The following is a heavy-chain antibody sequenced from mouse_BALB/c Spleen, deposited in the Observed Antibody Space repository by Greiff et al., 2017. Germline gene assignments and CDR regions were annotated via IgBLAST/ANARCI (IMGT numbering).Heavy chain of an antibody. J-gene: IGHJ4*01. D-gene: IGHD3-2*01. V-gene: IGHV1S22*01. Sequence: LQQPGSELVRPGASVKLSCKASGYTFTSYWMHWVKQRPGQGLEWIGNIYPGSGSTNYDEKFKSKATLTVDTSSSTAYMQLSSLTSEDSAVYYCTRRELYPYAMDYWGQGTSVTVSS. CDR2: IYPGSGST. CDR1: GYTFTSYW. CDR3: TRRELYPYAMDY.